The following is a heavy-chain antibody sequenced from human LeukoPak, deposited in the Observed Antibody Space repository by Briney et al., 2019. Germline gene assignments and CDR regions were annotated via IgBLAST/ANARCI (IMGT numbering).Heavy chain of an antibody. CDR1: GFTLSSYS. Sequence: GGSLRLSCAASGFTLSSYSMHWVRQAPGKGLEWVSGIDSGSNNIHYADSVKGRFTISRDDAKNSLHLQMDSLRAEDTAVYYCARRFDHWGQGTLVTVSS. V-gene: IGHV3-48*01. J-gene: IGHJ4*02. CDR3: ARRFDH. CDR2: IDSGSNNI.